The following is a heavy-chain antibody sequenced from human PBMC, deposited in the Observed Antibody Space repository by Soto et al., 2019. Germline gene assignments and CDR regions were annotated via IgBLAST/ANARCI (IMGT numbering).Heavy chain of an antibody. CDR2: IIPIFGTA. CDR3: ARDLGYQLLYNWFDP. V-gene: IGHV1-69*13. Sequence: GASVKVSCKAPGGTFSSYAISWVRQAPGQGLEWMGGIIPIFGTANYAQKFQGRVTITADESTSTAYMELSSLRSEDTAVYYCARDLGYQLLYNWFDPWGQGTLVTVSS. CDR1: GGTFSSYA. D-gene: IGHD2-2*02. J-gene: IGHJ5*02.